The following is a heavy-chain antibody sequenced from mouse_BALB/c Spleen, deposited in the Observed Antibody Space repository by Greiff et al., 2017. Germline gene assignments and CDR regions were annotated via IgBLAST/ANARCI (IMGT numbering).Heavy chain of an antibody. CDR3: TRRGVYYDYPYAMDY. Sequence: QVQLQQSGADLVKPGASVKLSCTASGFNIKDTYMHWVKQRPGQGLEWIGEINPSNGGTNFNEKFKSKATLTVDKSSSTAYMQLSSLTSEDSAVYYCTRRGVYYDYPYAMDYWGQGTSVTVSS. CDR1: GFNIKDTY. V-gene: IGHV1S16*01. J-gene: IGHJ4*01. CDR2: INPSNGGT. D-gene: IGHD2-4*01.